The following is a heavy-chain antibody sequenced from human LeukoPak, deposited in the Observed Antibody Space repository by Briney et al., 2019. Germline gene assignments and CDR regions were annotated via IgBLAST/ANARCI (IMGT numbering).Heavy chain of an antibody. CDR3: ARAQTRAFDI. CDR1: GFTVSSIH. Sequence: GGSLRLSCAASGFTVSSIHMSWVRQAPGKGLEWVSVIFSGGSTYYTDSVKGRFTISRDNSKNPLYLQMNSLRAEDTAIYYCARAQTRAFDIWGQGTMVTVSS. V-gene: IGHV3-53*01. J-gene: IGHJ3*02. CDR2: IFSGGST.